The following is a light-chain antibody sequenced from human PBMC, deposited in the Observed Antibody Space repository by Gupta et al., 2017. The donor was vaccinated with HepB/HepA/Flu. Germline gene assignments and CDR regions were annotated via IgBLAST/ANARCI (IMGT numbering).Light chain of an antibody. CDR2: TAS. J-gene: IGKJ5*01. CDR3: LQHNGYPLT. V-gene: IGKV1-17*01. Sequence: DIQLTQSPSSMSASVGDRVTITCRASQGLRDDLSWYQQKPGRAPKRLIYTASSLQNGVPSRFSGSGSGTEFTLTISSLQPEDSATYYCLQHNGYPLTFGQETRLEI. CDR1: QGLRDD.